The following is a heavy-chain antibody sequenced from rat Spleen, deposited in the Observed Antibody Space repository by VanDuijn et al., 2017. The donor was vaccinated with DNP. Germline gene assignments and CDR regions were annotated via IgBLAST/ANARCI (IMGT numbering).Heavy chain of an antibody. V-gene: IGHV4-2*01. CDR1: GFNFNDYW. D-gene: IGHD1-11*01. CDR2: INKDSSII. J-gene: IGHJ2*01. CDR3: AKGPNYGGWSDYFDY. Sequence: EVKLVESGGGLVQPGRALKLSCAASGFNFNDYWMGWVRQAPGKGLEWIGEINKDSSIIKYSPSLKDKFTVSRDNAQNTLFLQMNKLGSEDTAIYYCAKGPNYGGWSDYFDYWGQGVMVTVSS.